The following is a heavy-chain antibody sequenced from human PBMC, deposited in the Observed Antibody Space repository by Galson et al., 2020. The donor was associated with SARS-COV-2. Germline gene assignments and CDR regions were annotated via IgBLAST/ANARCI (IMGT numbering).Heavy chain of an antibody. CDR2: VYDSVYDSDNT. V-gene: IGHV4-59*01. J-gene: IGHJ3*02. D-gene: IGHD6-13*01. CDR3: ARVFTIAAAGPWGAFDI. CDR1: GDSISSDY. Sequence: SETLSLTCAVSGDSISSDYWSWIRQPPGKGLERIGYVYDSVYDSDNTNYNPSLKSRVTMSVDTSKNQFSLKLTSVTAADAAVYYCARVFTIAAAGPWGAFDIWGQGTMVSVSS.